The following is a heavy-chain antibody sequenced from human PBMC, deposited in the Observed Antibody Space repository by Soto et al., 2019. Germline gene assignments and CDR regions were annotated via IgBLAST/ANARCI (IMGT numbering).Heavy chain of an antibody. J-gene: IGHJ4*02. D-gene: IGHD3-22*01. Sequence: SETLSLTCTVSGGSISSGNYYWSWIRQPPGKGLEWIGFISYSGTTHYSASPRSRVSTSVDTSKNQFSLDLSSVTAADTAVYYCARDSGQVGYDSSGYYYKIDYWGQGTLVT. V-gene: IGHV4-30-4*01. CDR1: GGSISSGNYY. CDR3: ARDSGQVGYDSSGYYYKIDY. CDR2: ISYSGTT.